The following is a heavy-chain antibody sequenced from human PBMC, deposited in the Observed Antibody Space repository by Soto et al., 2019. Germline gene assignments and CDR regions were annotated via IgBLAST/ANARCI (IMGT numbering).Heavy chain of an antibody. Sequence: PGGSLRLSCAASGFTVSSNYMSWVRQAPGKGLEWVSVIYSGGSTYYADSVKGRFTISRDNSKNTLYLQMNSLRAEDTAVYYCARAQSGYDYYYYYYMDVWGKGTTVTVSS. J-gene: IGHJ6*03. V-gene: IGHV3-66*01. CDR2: IYSGGST. D-gene: IGHD5-12*01. CDR3: ARAQSGYDYYYYYYMDV. CDR1: GFTVSSNY.